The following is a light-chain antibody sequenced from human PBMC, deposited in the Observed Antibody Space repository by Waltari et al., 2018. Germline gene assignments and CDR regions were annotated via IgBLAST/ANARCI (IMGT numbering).Light chain of an antibody. CDR3: LQDYNYPLT. J-gene: IGKJ4*01. V-gene: IGKV1-6*01. Sequence: QMTQSPSPLSASVGDRVIITCRASQGIRNDLGWYQQKPGKAPKLLIYAASSLQSGVPSRFSGSGSGTDFTLTISSLQPEDFATYYCLQDYNYPLTFGGGTKVEI. CDR1: QGIRND. CDR2: AAS.